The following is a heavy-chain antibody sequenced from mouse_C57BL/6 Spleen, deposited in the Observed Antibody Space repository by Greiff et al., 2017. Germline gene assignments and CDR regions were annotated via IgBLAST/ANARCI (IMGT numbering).Heavy chain of an antibody. D-gene: IGHD1-1*02. CDR1: GYTFTDYY. CDR3: ARTAVADYYAMDY. V-gene: IGHV1-19*01. CDR2: LNPYNGGT. J-gene: IGHJ4*01. Sequence: VQLQQSGPVLVKPGASVKMSCKASGYTFTDYYMNWVKQSHGKSLEWIGVLNPYNGGTSYNQTFKGKATLTVAKSSSTAYMELNSLTSEDAAVYYCARTAVADYYAMDYWGKGTSVTVSS.